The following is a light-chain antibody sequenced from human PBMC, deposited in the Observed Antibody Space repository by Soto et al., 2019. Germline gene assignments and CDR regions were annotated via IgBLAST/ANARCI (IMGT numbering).Light chain of an antibody. CDR3: QQYYSTPRT. CDR1: QNLLYSSNNKNY. Sequence: DIVMTQSPDSLTVSLGERATINCKSSQNLLYSSNNKNYLAWYQQKPGQPPKLLIHWASTRESGVPERFSGSGSGPDFTLAISNLQAEDVAVYYCQQYYSTPRTFGQGTKVEIK. CDR2: WAS. J-gene: IGKJ2*01. V-gene: IGKV4-1*01.